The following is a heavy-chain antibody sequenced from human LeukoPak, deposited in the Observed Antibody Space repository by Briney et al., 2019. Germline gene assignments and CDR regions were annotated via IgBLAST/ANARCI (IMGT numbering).Heavy chain of an antibody. J-gene: IGHJ4*02. V-gene: IGHV1-3*01. D-gene: IGHD3-10*01. CDR2: INAGNGNT. CDR3: AIQIRGVIY. Sequence: ASVKVSCKASGYTFTTYGITWVRQAPGQRLEWMGWINAGNGNTKYSQKFQGRVTITRDTSASTAYMELSSLRSEDTAVYYCAIQIRGVIYWGQGTLVTVSS. CDR1: GYTFTTYG.